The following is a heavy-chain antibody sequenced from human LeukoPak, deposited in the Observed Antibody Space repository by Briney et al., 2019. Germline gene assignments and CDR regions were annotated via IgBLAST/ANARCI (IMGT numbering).Heavy chain of an antibody. V-gene: IGHV4-39*01. D-gene: IGHD2-15*01. CDR2: IFYSGST. CDR3: ARGHFGGPYCRGATCFKNWFDP. Sequence: SETLSLTCTVSRGSIISSSYNSGWIRQPPGKWLEWIGSIFYSGSTYYSPSLKSRVTISVDTSMNQFSLKLSSVTVAETDVYYCARGHFGGPYCRGATCFKNWFDPWGQGTLVTVSS. J-gene: IGHJ5*02. CDR1: RGSIISSSYN.